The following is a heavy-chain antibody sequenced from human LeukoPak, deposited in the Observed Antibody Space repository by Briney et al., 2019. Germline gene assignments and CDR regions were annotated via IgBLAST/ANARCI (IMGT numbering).Heavy chain of an antibody. D-gene: IGHD2-2*01. V-gene: IGHV4-61*01. J-gene: IGHJ4*02. CDR2: IYYSGST. CDR1: GGSLSSGSYY. Sequence: PSQSLSLTCTVSGGSLSSGSYYWSWLRQPPGKGLDGTGHIYYSGSTNYNPSLKSRVTISVDTSKNPASLKLSCVTAADTAVYYCAGTRGYCSSSSCYFGFDYWGKGTLVTASS. CDR3: AGTRGYCSSSSCYFGFDY.